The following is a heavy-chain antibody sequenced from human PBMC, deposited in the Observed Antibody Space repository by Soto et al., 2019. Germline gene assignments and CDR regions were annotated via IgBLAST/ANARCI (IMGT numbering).Heavy chain of an antibody. CDR1: GFSLSTSGVG. D-gene: IGHD3-22*01. Sequence: QITLKESGPTLVKPTQTLTLTCTFSGFSLSTSGVGVGWIRQPPGAALEWLALIYWDDDKRYSPSLKSRLTITKDTSKNQVVPTMTNMDPVDTATYYCARDSSGYLGFDYWGQGTLVTVSS. CDR2: IYWDDDK. CDR3: ARDSSGYLGFDY. J-gene: IGHJ4*02. V-gene: IGHV2-5*02.